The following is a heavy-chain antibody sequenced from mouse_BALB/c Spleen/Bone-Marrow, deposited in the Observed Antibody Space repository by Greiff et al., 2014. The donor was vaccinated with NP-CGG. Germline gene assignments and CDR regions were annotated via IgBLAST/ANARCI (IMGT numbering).Heavy chain of an antibody. Sequence: EVKLVESGGGLVQPGGSLKLSCAASGFTFSSYTMSWVRQTPEKRLEWVAYISNGGGSTYYPDTVKGRFTISRDNAKNTLYLQTSSLKSEDTAMYYCARRAGAYWGQGTLVTVSA. V-gene: IGHV5-12-2*01. CDR2: ISNGGGST. D-gene: IGHD3-3*01. J-gene: IGHJ3*01. CDR1: GFTFSSYT. CDR3: ARRAGAY.